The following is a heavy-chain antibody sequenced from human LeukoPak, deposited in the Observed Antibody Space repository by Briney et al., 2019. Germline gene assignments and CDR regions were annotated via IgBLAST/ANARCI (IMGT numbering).Heavy chain of an antibody. J-gene: IGHJ4*02. CDR2: ISYDGSNK. D-gene: IGHD4-17*01. V-gene: IGHV3-30*19. CDR3: ARDHRLYGDYPLH. CDR1: GFSFSSYG. Sequence: PGGSLRLSCAASGFSFSSYGIHWVRQAPGKGLEWVAVISYDGSNKYYADSVKGRFTISRDNSKNTLYLQMNSLRAEDTAIYYCARDHRLYGDYPLHWGQGTLVTVSS.